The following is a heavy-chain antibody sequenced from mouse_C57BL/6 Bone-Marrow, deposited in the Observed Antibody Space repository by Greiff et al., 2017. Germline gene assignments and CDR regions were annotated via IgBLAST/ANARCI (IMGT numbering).Heavy chain of an antibody. CDR2: IYPRDGST. Sequence: QVQLQQSGPELVKPGASVKLSCKASGYTFTDYDINWVKQRPGQGLEWIGWIYPRDGSTKYNEKFKGKATFTVDTSSSTAYMVLHSLTSEDSAVYFCARDSGSSDWSVDDWGKGTMVTVSS. CDR3: ARDSGSSDWSVDD. D-gene: IGHD1-1*01. CDR1: GYTFTDYD. J-gene: IGHJ1*03. V-gene: IGHV1-85*01.